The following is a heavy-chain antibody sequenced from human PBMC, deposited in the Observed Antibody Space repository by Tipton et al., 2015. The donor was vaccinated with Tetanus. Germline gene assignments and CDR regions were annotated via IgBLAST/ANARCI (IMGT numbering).Heavy chain of an antibody. V-gene: IGHV4-34*01. J-gene: IGHJ4*02. CDR3: ARVASCPGYYYGSGSLVY. CDR1: GGSFSGYY. D-gene: IGHD3-10*01. CDR2: INHSGST. Sequence: TLSLTCAVYGGSFSGYYWSWIRQPPGKGLEWIGEINHSGSTNYNPSLKSRVTISVDTSKNQFSLKLSSVTAADTAVYYCARVASCPGYYYGSGSLVYGGQGTLVPVSS.